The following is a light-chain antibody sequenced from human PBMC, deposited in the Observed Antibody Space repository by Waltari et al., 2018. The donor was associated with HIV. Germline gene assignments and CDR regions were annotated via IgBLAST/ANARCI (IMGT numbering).Light chain of an antibody. CDR1: TCSVSTNYY. V-gene: IGLV8-61*01. J-gene: IGLJ3*02. Sequence: QTVVTQEPSFSVSPGGTVTLTCGLSTCSVSTNYYQSWYPQTPGVAPRTLIYSTNSRSSGVPDRFSGSILGNKAALTITGAQADDESDYYCVLYMGSGIWVFGGGTKLTVL. CDR2: STN. CDR3: VLYMGSGIWV.